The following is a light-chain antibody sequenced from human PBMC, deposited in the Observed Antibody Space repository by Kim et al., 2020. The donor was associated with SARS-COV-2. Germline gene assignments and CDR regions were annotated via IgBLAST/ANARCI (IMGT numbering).Light chain of an antibody. CDR1: QSVASSY. J-gene: IGKJ4*01. CDR2: GTS. CDR3: QQYGSPLT. V-gene: IGKV3-20*01. Sequence: EIVLTQSPGTLSLSPGERATLSCGASQSVASSYLAWSQQRPGQAPRLLIYGTSNRAPGVPDRFSGSGSGTDFTLTISRLEPEDFAVYYCQQYGSPLTFGGGTKVEI.